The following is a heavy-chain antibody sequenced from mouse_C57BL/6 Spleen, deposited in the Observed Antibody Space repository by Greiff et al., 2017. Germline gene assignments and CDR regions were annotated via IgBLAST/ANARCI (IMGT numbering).Heavy chain of an antibody. CDR3: ARSLITTVVANYAMDY. J-gene: IGHJ4*01. D-gene: IGHD1-1*01. CDR2: IWSGGST. V-gene: IGHV2-2*01. CDR1: GFSLTSYG. Sequence: QVHVKQSGPGLVQPSQSLSITCTVSGFSLTSYGVHWVRQSPGKGLEWLGVIWSGGSTDYNAAFISRLSISKDNSKSQVFFKMNSLQADDTAIYYCARSLITTVVANYAMDYWGQGTSVTVSS.